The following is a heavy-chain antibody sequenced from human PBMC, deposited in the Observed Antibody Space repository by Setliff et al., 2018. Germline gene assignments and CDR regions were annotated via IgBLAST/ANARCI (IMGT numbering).Heavy chain of an antibody. D-gene: IGHD1-26*01. CDR1: GFALSDYD. V-gene: IGHV3-72*01. J-gene: IGHJ4*02. Sequence: PGESLKISCAASGFALSDYDMDWVRQAPGKGLEWLGRIRERDFGDTSQYAASVRGRFTFSRDDSKNSLFLQMNNLKTEDTAIYYCVRDYWGSYDNWGQGTLVTVSS. CDR3: VRDYWGSYDN. CDR2: IRERDFGDTS.